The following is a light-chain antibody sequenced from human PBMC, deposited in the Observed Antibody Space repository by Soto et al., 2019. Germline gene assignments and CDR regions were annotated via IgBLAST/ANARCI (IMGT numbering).Light chain of an antibody. CDR2: GAS. CDR3: QQGYSTPPT. Sequence: DIQMTQSPSSLSASVGDRVTITCRASQSISSYLSWYQQRPGKAPHLLIYGASTLQSGVPSRFGGRGSGTDFTLTISSLQPEDFETYYCQQGYSTPPTFGGGTKVEIK. CDR1: QSISSY. V-gene: IGKV1-39*01. J-gene: IGKJ4*01.